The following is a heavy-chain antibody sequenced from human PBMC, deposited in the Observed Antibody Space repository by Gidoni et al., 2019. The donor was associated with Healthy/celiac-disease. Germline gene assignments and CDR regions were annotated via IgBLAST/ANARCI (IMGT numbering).Heavy chain of an antibody. CDR3: ASFPNWGRDWYFDL. J-gene: IGHJ2*01. CDR1: GGSIISYY. D-gene: IGHD7-27*01. Sequence: QVQLQESGPGLVKPSETLSLTCTVSGGSIISYYWNWIRQPPGKGREWIGYIYSSGSTNYNPSLKSRFTISVDTSKNQFSLKLSSVTAADTAVYYCASFPNWGRDWYFDLWGRGTLVTVSS. CDR2: IYSSGST. V-gene: IGHV4-59*01.